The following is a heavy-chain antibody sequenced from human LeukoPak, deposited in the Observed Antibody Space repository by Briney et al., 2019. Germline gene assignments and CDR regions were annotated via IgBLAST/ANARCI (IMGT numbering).Heavy chain of an antibody. CDR2: IIPIFGTA. V-gene: IGHV1-69*05. Sequence: ASVKVSCKASGGTFSSYAISWVRQAPGQGLEWMGGIIPIFGTANYAQKFQGRVTITTDESTSTAYMELSSLRSEDTAVYYCARGVAVAGTYENDAFDIWGQGTMVTVSS. J-gene: IGHJ3*02. CDR1: GGTFSSYA. CDR3: ARGVAVAGTYENDAFDI. D-gene: IGHD6-19*01.